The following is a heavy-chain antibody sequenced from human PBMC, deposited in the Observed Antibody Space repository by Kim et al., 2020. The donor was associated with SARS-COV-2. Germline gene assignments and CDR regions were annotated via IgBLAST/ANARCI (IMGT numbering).Heavy chain of an antibody. V-gene: IGHV4-59*08. CDR1: GGSISSYY. Sequence: SETLSLTCTVSGGSISSYYWSWIRQPPGKGLEWIGYIYYSGSTNYNPSLKSRVTISVDTSKNQFSLKLSSVTAADPAVYYCAGSIYYYDSSGYLRYWGQG. D-gene: IGHD3-22*01. J-gene: IGHJ4*02. CDR3: AGSIYYYDSSGYLRY. CDR2: IYYSGST.